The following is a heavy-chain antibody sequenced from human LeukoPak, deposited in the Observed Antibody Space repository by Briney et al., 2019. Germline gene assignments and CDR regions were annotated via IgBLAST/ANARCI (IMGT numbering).Heavy chain of an antibody. CDR1: GFTFSSYS. CDR3: ARDNGYSYEHWFDP. Sequence: GGSLRLSCAASGFTFSSYSMNWVRQAPGKGLEWVSYISSSSSTIYYADSVKGRFTISRDNAKNSLYLQMNSLRAEDTAVHYCARDNGYSYEHWFDPWAQGTLFTVSS. J-gene: IGHJ5*02. D-gene: IGHD5-18*01. V-gene: IGHV3-48*01. CDR2: ISSSSSTI.